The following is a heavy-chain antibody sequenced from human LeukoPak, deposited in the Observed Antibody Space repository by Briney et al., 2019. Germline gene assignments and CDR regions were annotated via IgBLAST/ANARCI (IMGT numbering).Heavy chain of an antibody. Sequence: PGGSLRLSCAASGFTFSDYYMSWLRQAPGKGLEWVSYISSSGSTIYYADSVKGRFTISRDNAKNSLYLQMNSLRAEDTAVYYCASSPRVSTRAFDIWGQGTMVTVSS. D-gene: IGHD5/OR15-5a*01. CDR3: ASSPRVSTRAFDI. CDR2: ISSSGSTI. CDR1: GFTFSDYY. V-gene: IGHV3-11*01. J-gene: IGHJ3*02.